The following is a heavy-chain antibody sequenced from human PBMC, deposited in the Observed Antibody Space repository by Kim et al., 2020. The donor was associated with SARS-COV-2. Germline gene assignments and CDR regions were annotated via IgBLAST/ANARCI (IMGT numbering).Heavy chain of an antibody. D-gene: IGHD3-22*01. Sequence: SVKVSCKASGGTFSSYAISWVRQAPGQGLEWMGGIIPIFGTANYAQKFQGRVTITADESTSTAYMELSSLRSEDTAVYYCARDEYYYDSSGDYYYGMDVWGQGTTVTVSS. CDR1: GGTFSSYA. CDR2: IIPIFGTA. CDR3: ARDEYYYDSSGDYYYGMDV. V-gene: IGHV1-69*13. J-gene: IGHJ6*02.